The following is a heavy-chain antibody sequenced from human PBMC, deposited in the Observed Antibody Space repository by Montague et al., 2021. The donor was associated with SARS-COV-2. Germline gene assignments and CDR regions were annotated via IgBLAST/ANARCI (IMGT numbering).Heavy chain of an antibody. CDR1: GFTFSSYE. D-gene: IGHD3-22*01. CDR2: ISSSGSTI. CDR3: ARDRSYYDSSDFDL. J-gene: IGHJ2*01. Sequence: SLRLSCAASGFTFSSYEMNWVRQAPGKGLEWVSYISSSGSTIYYADSVKGRFTISRDNAKNSLYLQMNSLRAEATAVYYCARDRSYYDSSDFDLWGRGTLVTVSS. V-gene: IGHV3-48*03.